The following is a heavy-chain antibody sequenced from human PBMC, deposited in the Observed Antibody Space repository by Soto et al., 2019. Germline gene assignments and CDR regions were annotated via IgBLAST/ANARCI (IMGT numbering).Heavy chain of an antibody. CDR3: ATTVASSSSTCYYYSIDV. J-gene: IGHJ6*03. V-gene: IGHV4-59*08. Sequence: SENPSLTCTVSDGSISSYFWSWIRHPPGKRLEWIGYIYYSGSTNYNPSLKSRVTISVDTSNNQFSLKRSSVTAPDTPVYYCATTVASSSSTCYYYSIDVCGKATTVTV. D-gene: IGHD6-6*01. CDR1: DGSISSYF. CDR2: IYYSGST.